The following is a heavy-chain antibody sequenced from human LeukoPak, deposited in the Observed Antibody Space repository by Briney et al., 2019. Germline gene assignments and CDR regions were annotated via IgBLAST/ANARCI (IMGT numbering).Heavy chain of an antibody. J-gene: IGHJ4*02. Sequence: SQTLSLTCAISGDSVSNNNAAWNWIRQSPSRGLEWLGRTYYRSKWYTDYAVSVSSRITINPDASKNQFSLKLSSVTAADTAVYYCARGHPRFDYWGQGTLVTVSS. CDR3: ARGHPRFDY. CDR1: GDSVSNNNAA. V-gene: IGHV6-1*01. CDR2: TYYRSKWYT.